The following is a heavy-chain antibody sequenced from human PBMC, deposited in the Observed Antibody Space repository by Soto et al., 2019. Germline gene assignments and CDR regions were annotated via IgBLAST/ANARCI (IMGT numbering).Heavy chain of an antibody. V-gene: IGHV3-11*01. Sequence: QVQLLESGGGLVKPGGSLRLSCAASGFTFSDYYMSWIRQAPGKGLEWVSSITSSSSTIYYADSVKGRFTISRDNAKNSLDLQLNSRRAEDTAVYYCSREKKLELLRNDAFDTWGQGTMVTVSS. CDR3: SREKKLELLRNDAFDT. CDR1: GFTFSDYY. D-gene: IGHD1-26*01. J-gene: IGHJ3*02. CDR2: ITSSSSTI.